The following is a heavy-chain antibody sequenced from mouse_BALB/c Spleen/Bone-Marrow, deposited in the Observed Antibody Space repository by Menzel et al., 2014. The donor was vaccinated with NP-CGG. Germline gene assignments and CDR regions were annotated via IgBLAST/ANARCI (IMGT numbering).Heavy chain of an antibody. Sequence: EVQLVESGGDLVKPGGSLELSCAASGFTFSNYGMSWVRQIPDKRLEWVATISSGGTYTFYPDSVKGRFTISRDNTKNTLTLQMTSLKSEDTAMYYCARRRDYDYFDYWGQGTTLTVSS. J-gene: IGHJ2*01. V-gene: IGHV5-6*01. CDR3: ARRRDYDYFDY. D-gene: IGHD2-4*01. CDR1: GFTFSNYG. CDR2: ISSGGTYT.